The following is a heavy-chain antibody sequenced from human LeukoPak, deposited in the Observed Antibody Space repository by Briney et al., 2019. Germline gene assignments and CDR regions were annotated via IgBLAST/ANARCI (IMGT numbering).Heavy chain of an antibody. V-gene: IGHV1-69*01. CDR3: AGPFAVTLDDAFDI. CDR2: IIPIFGTA. CDR1: GGTFSSYA. J-gene: IGHJ3*02. Sequence: GSSVKVPSKASGGTFSSYAISWVRQAPGQGLEWMGGIIPIFGTANYAQKFQGRVTITADESTSTAYMELSSLRSEDTAVYYCAGPFAVTLDDAFDIWGQGTMVTVSS. D-gene: IGHD2-21*02.